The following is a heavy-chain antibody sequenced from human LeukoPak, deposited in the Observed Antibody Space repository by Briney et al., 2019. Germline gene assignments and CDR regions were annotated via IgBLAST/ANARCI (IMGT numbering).Heavy chain of an antibody. CDR3: AKTTIFGVVSNFDY. CDR1: GFTFSSYA. J-gene: IGHJ4*02. Sequence: PGGSLRLSCAASGFTFSSYAMSWVRQAPGKGLEWVSAISGSGGSTYYADSVKGRFTISRDNSKNTLHLQMNSLRAEDTAVYYCAKTTIFGVVSNFDYWGQGTLVTVSS. CDR2: ISGSGGST. V-gene: IGHV3-23*01. D-gene: IGHD3-3*01.